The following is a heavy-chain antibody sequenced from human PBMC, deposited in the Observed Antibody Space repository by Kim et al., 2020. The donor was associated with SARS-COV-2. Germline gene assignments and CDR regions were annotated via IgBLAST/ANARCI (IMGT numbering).Heavy chain of an antibody. J-gene: IGHJ4*02. CDR3: ARVSDYVWGSYPLWGSYFDY. CDR1: GFTFSSYG. Sequence: GGSLRLSCAASGFTFSSYGMHWVRQAPGKGLEWVAVIWYDGSNKYYADSVKGRFTISRDNSKNTLYLQMNSLRAEDTAVYYCARVSDYVWGSYPLWGSYFDYWGQGTLVTVSS. CDR2: IWYDGSNK. V-gene: IGHV3-33*01. D-gene: IGHD3-16*02.